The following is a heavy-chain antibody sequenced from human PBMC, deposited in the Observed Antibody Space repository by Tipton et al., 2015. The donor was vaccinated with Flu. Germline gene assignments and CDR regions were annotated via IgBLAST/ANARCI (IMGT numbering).Heavy chain of an antibody. V-gene: IGHV4-4*07. CDR2: IYTSGSA. J-gene: IGHJ3*02. Sequence: TLSLTCTVSSGSISNYYWSWIRQPAGKGLEWIGRIYTSGSAIYNPSLRSRVTMSIDTSKNQFSPKLTSVTAADTAVYYCAGDYDSSGCHAFDIWGQGTVVTVSS. D-gene: IGHD3-22*01. CDR1: SGSISNYY. CDR3: AGDYDSSGCHAFDI.